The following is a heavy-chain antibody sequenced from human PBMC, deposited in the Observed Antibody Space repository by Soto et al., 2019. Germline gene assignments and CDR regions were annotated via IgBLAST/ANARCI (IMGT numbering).Heavy chain of an antibody. J-gene: IGHJ4*02. CDR3: VKARSGWYLYYFDY. CDR2: ISGSGGNT. CDR1: GFIFNNYA. Sequence: DVKLLESGGGLVQPGGSLRLSCAASGFIFNNYAMNWVHQAPGKGLEWVSGISGSGGNTYYADSVKGRFAISRDKSNNTLYLQLSSLKAEDTAVYYCVKARSGWYLYYFDYWGQGTRVTVSS. D-gene: IGHD6-19*01. V-gene: IGHV3-23*01.